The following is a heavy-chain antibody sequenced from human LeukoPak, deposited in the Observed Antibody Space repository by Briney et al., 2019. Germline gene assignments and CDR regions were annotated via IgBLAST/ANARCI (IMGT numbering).Heavy chain of an antibody. J-gene: IGHJ4*02. CDR1: GFSFSTYA. D-gene: IGHD5/OR15-5a*01. V-gene: IGHV3-33*01. Sequence: GLSLSLSCAAPGFSFSTYAMHWVRPAPGKGREWVAVIGFDGINENYAGSVRRRFNISRDNSKIWLYLQMNSLRAEATAVYYCARGSVYWGQGTLATVSS. CDR3: ARGSVY. CDR2: IGFDGINE.